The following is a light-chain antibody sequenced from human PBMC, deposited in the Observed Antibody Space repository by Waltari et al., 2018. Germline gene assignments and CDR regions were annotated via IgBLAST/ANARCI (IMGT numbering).Light chain of an antibody. CDR3: HSHDSSLSAV. J-gene: IGLJ1*01. Sequence: QSVLTQPPSVSGAPGQRVTISCTGTTYTIGPNYDVHWYQQLPGTAPRLLIYGNDKRPSGVPDRCSASRSGNSASLAITGLQAEDEADYYCHSHDSSLSAVFGTGTKLTVL. CDR1: TYTIGPNYD. V-gene: IGLV1-40*01. CDR2: GND.